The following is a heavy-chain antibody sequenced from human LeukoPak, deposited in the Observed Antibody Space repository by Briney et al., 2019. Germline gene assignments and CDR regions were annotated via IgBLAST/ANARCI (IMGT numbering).Heavy chain of an antibody. CDR3: ARDNEDDNDFGLVIPDGYGMDV. D-gene: IGHD3/OR15-3a*01. CDR1: GGTFSSYA. CDR2: IIPIFGTA. V-gene: IGHV1-69*13. Sequence: SVKVSCKASGGTFSSYAISWVRQAPGQGLEWMGGIIPIFGTANYAQKFQGRVTITADESTSTAYMELSSLRSEDTAVYYCARDNEDDNDFGLVIPDGYGMDVWGQGTTVTVSS. J-gene: IGHJ6*02.